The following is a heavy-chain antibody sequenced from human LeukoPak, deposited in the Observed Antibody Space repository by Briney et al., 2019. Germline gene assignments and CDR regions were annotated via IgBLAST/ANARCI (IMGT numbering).Heavy chain of an antibody. CDR2: INSDGSST. V-gene: IGHV3-74*01. CDR3: STYRWQYDSSGYDY. Sequence: PGGSLRLSCAASGFTFSSYWMHWVRQAPGKGLVWVSRINSDGSSTNYADSVKGRFTISRDNAKNTLYLQMNSLRAEDTAVYYCSTYRWQYDSSGYDYWGQGTLVAVSS. J-gene: IGHJ4*02. D-gene: IGHD3-22*01. CDR1: GFTFSSYW.